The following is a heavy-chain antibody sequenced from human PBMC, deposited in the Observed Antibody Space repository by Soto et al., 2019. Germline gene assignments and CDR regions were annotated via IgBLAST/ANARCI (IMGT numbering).Heavy chain of an antibody. Sequence: ASETLSLTCTVSGGSISSSTYYWGWIRQPPGKGLEWIGSIYYRGSTYYTPSLKSRVTISVDTSKNQFSLILTSVTAADTAVYYCARQYYDFETDPSGQGTLVTISS. V-gene: IGHV4-39*01. J-gene: IGHJ5*02. D-gene: IGHD3-3*01. CDR3: ARQYYDFETDP. CDR1: GGSISSSTYY. CDR2: IYYRGST.